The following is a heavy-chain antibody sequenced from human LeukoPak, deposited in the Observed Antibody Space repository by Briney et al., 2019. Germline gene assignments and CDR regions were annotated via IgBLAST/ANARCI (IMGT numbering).Heavy chain of an antibody. V-gene: IGHV3-7*01. CDR2: INHNGNVN. Sequence: GGSLRLSCAASGFTFSSYWMNWARQAPGKGLEWVASINHNGNVNYCVDSVKGRFTISRDNAKNSLYLQMDSLRAEDTAMYYCARAQTELQYYFDYWGQGTLVTVSS. CDR3: ARAQTELQYYFDY. CDR1: GFTFSSYW. J-gene: IGHJ4*02. D-gene: IGHD3-10*01.